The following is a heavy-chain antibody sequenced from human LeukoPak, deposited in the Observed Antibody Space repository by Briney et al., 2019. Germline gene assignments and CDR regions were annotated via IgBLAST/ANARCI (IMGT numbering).Heavy chain of an antibody. CDR3: AKVSGRRGYSYMDV. Sequence: GGSLRLSCAASGFTFDDYTMHWVRQAPGEGLEGVSLITWDGGSTYYADSVKGRFTVSRDNSKNSLYLQMNSLRTEDTALYYCAKVSGRRGYSYMDVWGKGTTVTVSS. CDR1: GFTFDDYT. J-gene: IGHJ6*03. D-gene: IGHD3-3*01. V-gene: IGHV3-43*01. CDR2: ITWDGGST.